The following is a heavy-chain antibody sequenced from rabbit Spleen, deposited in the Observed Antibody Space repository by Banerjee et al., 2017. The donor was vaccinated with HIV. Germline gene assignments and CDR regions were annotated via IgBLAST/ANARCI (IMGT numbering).Heavy chain of an antibody. CDR2: IYAGSSGST. J-gene: IGHJ4*01. CDR1: GFSFSSYW. CDR3: ARDLVAAIGWNFNL. V-gene: IGHV1S40*01. D-gene: IGHD5-1*01. Sequence: QSLEESGGDLVKPGASLTLTCTASGFSFSSYWMCWVRQAPGKGLEWIGCIYAGSSGSTYYASWAKGRFTISKTSSTTVTLQMTSLTAADTATYFCARDLVAAIGWNFNLWGPGTLVTVS.